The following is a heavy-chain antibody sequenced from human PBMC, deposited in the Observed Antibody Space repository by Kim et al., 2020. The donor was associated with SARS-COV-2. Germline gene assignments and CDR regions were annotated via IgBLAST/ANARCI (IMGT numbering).Heavy chain of an antibody. V-gene: IGHV1-69*13. CDR1: GGTFSSYA. D-gene: IGHD2-15*01. Sequence: SVKVSCKASGGTFSSYAISWVRQAPGQGLEWVGGIIPIFGTANYAQKFQGRVTITADESTSTAYMELSSLRSEDTAVYYCARVRRLGYCSGGSCYSSFDYWGQGTLVTVSS. CDR2: IIPIFGTA. CDR3: ARVRRLGYCSGGSCYSSFDY. J-gene: IGHJ4*02.